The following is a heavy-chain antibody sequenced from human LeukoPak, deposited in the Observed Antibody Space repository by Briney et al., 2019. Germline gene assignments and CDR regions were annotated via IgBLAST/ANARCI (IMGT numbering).Heavy chain of an antibody. J-gene: IGHJ4*02. CDR1: GYTFTSYD. V-gene: IGHV1-8*01. D-gene: IGHD7-27*01. Sequence: GASVNVSCKASGYTFTSYDINWMRQATGQGLEWMGWMSPNSGNTGYAQKFQGRVTMTRDTSTDTAYLELSSLRSEDSAVYYCVRTPPNWGADFWGQGTLVTVSS. CDR2: MSPNSGNT. CDR3: VRTPPNWGADF.